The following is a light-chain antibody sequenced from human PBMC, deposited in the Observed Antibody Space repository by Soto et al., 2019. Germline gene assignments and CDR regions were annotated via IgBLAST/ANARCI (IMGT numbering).Light chain of an antibody. Sequence: QSVLTQSPSASASLGASVKLTCTLSSGHSTYAIAWHQQQPGKGPRFLMKFDTNGIHKKADGIPDRFSGSSSGAERYLTISSLQSEDEADYYCQAWGSGNWVFGGGTKVTVL. CDR3: QAWGSGNWV. CDR2: FDTNGIH. CDR1: SGHSTYA. V-gene: IGLV4-69*01. J-gene: IGLJ3*02.